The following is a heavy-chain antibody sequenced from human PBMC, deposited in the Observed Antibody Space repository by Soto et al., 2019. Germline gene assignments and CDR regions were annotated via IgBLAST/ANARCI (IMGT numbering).Heavy chain of an antibody. CDR2: ISGSGGRS. V-gene: IGHV3-23*01. J-gene: IGHJ4*02. Sequence: EVQLLDSGGGLVQPGGSLRLSCAASGFTFSNYAMNWVRQGQGKGLEWVSGISGSGGRSYYADSVKGRFTISRDNSKSTLYLQMNSLRAEDTAVYYCAKAYFVWSSEQPYYFDYWGQGTLVTFSS. CDR1: GFTFSNYA. D-gene: IGHD3-16*01. CDR3: AKAYFVWSSEQPYYFDY.